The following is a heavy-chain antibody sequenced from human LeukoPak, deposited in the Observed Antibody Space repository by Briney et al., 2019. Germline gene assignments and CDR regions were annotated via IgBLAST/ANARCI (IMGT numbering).Heavy chain of an antibody. J-gene: IGHJ5*02. CDR2: IIPILGIA. CDR3: ASGDCSGGSCYSGHNWFDP. CDR1: GGTFSSYA. V-gene: IGHV1-69*04. Sequence: ASVKVSCKASGGTFSSYAISWVRQAPGQGLGWMGRIIPILGIANYAQKFQGRVTITADKSTSTAYMELSSLRSEDTAVYYCASGDCSGGSCYSGHNWFDPWGQGTLVTVSS. D-gene: IGHD2-15*01.